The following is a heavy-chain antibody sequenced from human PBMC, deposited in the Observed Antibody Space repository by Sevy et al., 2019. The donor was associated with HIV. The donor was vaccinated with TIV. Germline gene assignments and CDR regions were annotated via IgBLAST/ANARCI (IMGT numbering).Heavy chain of an antibody. D-gene: IGHD5-12*01. J-gene: IGHJ4*02. CDR3: ASGRWLQESDY. Sequence: GGSLRLSCAASGFTFSSYAMHWVRQAPGKGLEWVAIISYDGSNKYHADSVKGRFTITRNNSKNTLYLEMNSLRTEDTAIYYCASGRWLQESDYWGQGTLVTVSS. V-gene: IGHV3-30-3*01. CDR2: ISYDGSNK. CDR1: GFTFSSYA.